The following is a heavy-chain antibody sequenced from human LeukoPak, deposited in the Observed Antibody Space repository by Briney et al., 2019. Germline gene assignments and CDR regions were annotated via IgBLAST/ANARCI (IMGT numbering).Heavy chain of an antibody. CDR2: ISYDGTNK. CDR1: GFTFRSYG. D-gene: IGHD3-10*01. CDR3: AKDGYYGSGTFPDY. Sequence: GGSLRLSCAASGFTFRSYGMNWVRQAPGKGLEWVAVISYDGTNKFYVDSLRGRFTISRDNSKNTPYLQMDSLRAEDTAVYYCAKDGYYGSGTFPDYWGQGTLVTVSS. J-gene: IGHJ4*02. V-gene: IGHV3-30*18.